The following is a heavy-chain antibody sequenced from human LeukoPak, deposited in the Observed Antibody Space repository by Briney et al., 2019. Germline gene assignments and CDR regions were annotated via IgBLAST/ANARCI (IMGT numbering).Heavy chain of an antibody. J-gene: IGHJ4*02. D-gene: IGHD3-9*01. V-gene: IGHV3-23*01. CDR2: ISGSGGST. CDR3: AKDPRMGYFDWDFDY. Sequence: GGSLGLSCAASGFTFSSYAMSWVRQAPGKGLEWVSAISGSGGSTYYADSVKGRFTISRDNSKNTLYLQMNSLRAEDTAVYYCAKDPRMGYFDWDFDYWGQGTLVTVSS. CDR1: GFTFSSYA.